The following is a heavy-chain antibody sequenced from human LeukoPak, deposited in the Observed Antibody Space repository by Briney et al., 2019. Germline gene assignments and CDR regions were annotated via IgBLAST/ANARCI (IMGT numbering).Heavy chain of an antibody. V-gene: IGHV1-2*02. CDR2: INPNSGGT. Sequence: ATVKVSCKASGYTFTGYYMHWVRQAPGQGLEWMGWINPNSGGTNYAQKFQGRVTMTRDTSISTAYMELSRLRSDDTAVYYCARGIAGTSYYDFWRYYYYYMDVWGKGTTVTVSS. D-gene: IGHD3-3*01. J-gene: IGHJ6*03. CDR1: GYTFTGYY. CDR3: ARGIAGTSYYDFWRYYYYYMDV.